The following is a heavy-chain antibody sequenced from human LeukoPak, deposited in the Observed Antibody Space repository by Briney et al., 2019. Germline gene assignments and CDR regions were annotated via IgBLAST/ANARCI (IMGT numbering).Heavy chain of an antibody. CDR1: GGSFSGYY. Sequence: SETLCLTCAVYGGSFSGYYWSWIRQPPGKGLEWIGEINHSGSTNYNPTLKSRVTISADTSKNQFSLKLSSVTAADTAVYYCARALNPSRLGEFPWGQGTLVTVSS. CDR2: INHSGST. V-gene: IGHV4-34*01. J-gene: IGHJ5*02. CDR3: ARALNPSRLGEFP. D-gene: IGHD3-16*01.